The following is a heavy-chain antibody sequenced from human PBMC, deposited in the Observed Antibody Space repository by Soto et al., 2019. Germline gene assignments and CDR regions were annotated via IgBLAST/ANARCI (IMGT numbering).Heavy chain of an antibody. D-gene: IGHD2-21*01. Sequence: ASVKVSGKASGYNFTNFDINWVRQAPGLVLVWMGWMNTSSGLTGSAQNFQGSVTMTRETSTRTYSIELSSIRSEDTAPYYCPMLAEYCDGIKCYSNYGSWVRGTRGTVAS. CDR3: PMLAEYCDGIKCYSNYGS. V-gene: IGHV1-8*01. CDR2: MNTSSGLT. CDR1: GYNFTNFD. J-gene: IGHJ5*01.